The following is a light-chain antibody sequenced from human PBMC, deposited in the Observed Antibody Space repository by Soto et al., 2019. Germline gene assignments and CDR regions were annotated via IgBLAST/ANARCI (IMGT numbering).Light chain of an antibody. J-gene: IGKJ3*01. Sequence: DVVMTQSPLSLPVTLGQPASISCRSSQSLVYSDRNTYLNWFQQRPGQSPRRLIYMVSNRDSGVPDRFGGSGSFTDFTLKISRVEAEDVGVYYCMQGTHWPPFTFGPGTRVDIK. V-gene: IGKV2-30*01. CDR2: MVS. CDR3: MQGTHWPPFT. CDR1: QSLVYSDRNTY.